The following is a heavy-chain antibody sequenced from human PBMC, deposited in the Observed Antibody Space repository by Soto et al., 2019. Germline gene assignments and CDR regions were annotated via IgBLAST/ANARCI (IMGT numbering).Heavy chain of an antibody. CDR3: ARGGLPFGEFSLDQFYS. CDR2: ISNSETT. Sequence: SETLSLTCTVSGVSVTGGNFFWCWIRQPPGKTLEWLGCISNSETTNSNPSLKSRVTLSLYTSMNQFSLTLNSVTAADTAVYFCARGGLPFGEFSLDQFYSWGQGTLATVSS. CDR1: GVSVTGGNFF. D-gene: IGHD3-16*02. V-gene: IGHV4-61*01. J-gene: IGHJ4*02.